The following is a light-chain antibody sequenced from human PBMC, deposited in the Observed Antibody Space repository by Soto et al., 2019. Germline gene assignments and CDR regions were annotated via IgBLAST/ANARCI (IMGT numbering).Light chain of an antibody. J-gene: IGKJ5*01. CDR1: QSLLYNNTYNY. Sequence: EIVMTQSPLTLPVTPGEPASISCRSSQSLLYNNTYNYLDWYVQKPGQSPRLLIYFGSNRAPGVPDRFSGSGSGTDFTLKINRVEAEDVGTYYCMQALQSLTFGQGTRLEIQ. CDR3: MQALQSLT. CDR2: FGS. V-gene: IGKV2-28*01.